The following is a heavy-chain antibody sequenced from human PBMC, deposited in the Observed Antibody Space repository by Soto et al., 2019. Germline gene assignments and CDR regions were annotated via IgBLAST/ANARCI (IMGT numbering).Heavy chain of an antibody. Sequence: ASVKVSCKASGNTFSSHGFSWVRQAPGQGFEWMGWISGFNGQTNYALKFQGRVTLTTDASTSTAYMELRSLRSDDTAVYFCARVDPRGVAVVRDYWGQGTLVTVSS. CDR3: ARVDPRGVAVVRDY. CDR1: GNTFSSHG. V-gene: IGHV1-18*01. CDR2: ISGFNGQT. D-gene: IGHD3-10*01. J-gene: IGHJ4*02.